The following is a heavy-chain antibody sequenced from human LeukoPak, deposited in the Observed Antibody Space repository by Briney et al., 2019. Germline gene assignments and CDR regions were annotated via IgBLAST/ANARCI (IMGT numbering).Heavy chain of an antibody. D-gene: IGHD5-12*01. J-gene: IGHJ4*02. CDR2: IYYSGST. V-gene: IGHV4-39*01. CDR3: ARLDIVATIFDY. Sequence: SETLSLTCTVSGGSISSSSYYWGWIRQPPGKGLEWIGSIYYSGSTYYNPSLKSRVTTSVDTSKNQFSLKLSSVTAADTAVYYCARLDIVATIFDYWGQGTLVTVSS. CDR1: GGSISSSSYY.